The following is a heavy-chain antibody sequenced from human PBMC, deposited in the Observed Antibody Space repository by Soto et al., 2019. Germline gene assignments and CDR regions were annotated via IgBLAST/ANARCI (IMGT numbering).Heavy chain of an antibody. CDR3: AKNLADCHGY. J-gene: IGHJ4*02. D-gene: IGHD2-21*02. V-gene: IGHV3-23*01. CDR1: RCKCGDYA. CDR2: ISGSGGST. Sequence: PVGLLSVPWGASRCKCGDYAISWVRQAPGKGLEWVSGISGSGGSTYYADAVKGRFTISRDNSNNMLYLQMNSLRAEDTALYYCAKNLADCHGYWGQGALVTVSS.